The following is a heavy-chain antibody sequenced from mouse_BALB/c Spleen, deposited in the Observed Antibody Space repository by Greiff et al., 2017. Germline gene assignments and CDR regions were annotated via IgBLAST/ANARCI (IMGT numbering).Heavy chain of an antibody. CDR3: ARSNWDGGDY. CDR1: GYTFTSYW. CDR2: IDPSDSET. D-gene: IGHD4-1*01. J-gene: IGHJ2*01. Sequence: QVQLQQPGAELAKPGAPVKLSCKASGYTFTSYWMNWVKQRPGRGLEWIGRIDPSDSETHYNQKFKDKATLTVDKSSSTAYIQLSSLTSEDSAVYYCARSNWDGGDYWGQGTTLTVSS. V-gene: IGHV1-69*02.